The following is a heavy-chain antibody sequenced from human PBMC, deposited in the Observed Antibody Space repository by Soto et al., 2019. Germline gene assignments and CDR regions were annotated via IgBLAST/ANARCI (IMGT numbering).Heavy chain of an antibody. Sequence: SVKVSCKASGGTFSSYAISWVRQAPGQGLEWMGGIIPIFGTANYAQKFQGRVTITADESTSTAYMELSSLRSEDTAVYYCARASYDSSGYYSTTLNWFDPWGQGTLVTVSS. J-gene: IGHJ5*02. V-gene: IGHV1-69*13. CDR2: IIPIFGTA. D-gene: IGHD3-22*01. CDR3: ARASYDSSGYYSTTLNWFDP. CDR1: GGTFSSYA.